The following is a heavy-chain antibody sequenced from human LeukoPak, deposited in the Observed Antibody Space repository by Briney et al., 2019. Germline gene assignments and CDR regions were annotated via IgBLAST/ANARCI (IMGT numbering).Heavy chain of an antibody. CDR3: ARERPYSSHNYYGSGSYRWFDP. CDR1: GFTFNNYG. V-gene: IGHV3-30*03. J-gene: IGHJ5*02. Sequence: PGRSLRLSCAASGFTFNNYGMHWVSQAPGKGLEWVAVISYDGSNKYYTDSVKGRFTISRDNSMNTLYLQMNSLRPEDTAVYYCARERPYSSHNYYGSGSYRWFDPWGQGTLVTVSS. D-gene: IGHD3-10*01. CDR2: ISYDGSNK.